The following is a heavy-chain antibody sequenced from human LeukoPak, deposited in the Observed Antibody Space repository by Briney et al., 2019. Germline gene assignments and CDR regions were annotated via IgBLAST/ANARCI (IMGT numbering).Heavy chain of an antibody. CDR3: ASYNSAWDYFDY. D-gene: IGHD6-19*01. CDR2: IYSGGRT. Sequence: ETLSLTCTVSGGSIGSGDYYWSWIRQAPGKGLEWVSVIYSGGRTFYADSVKGRFTISRDNSKNTLYLQMNSLRVEETAMYYCASYNSAWDYFDYWGQGTLVTVSS. J-gene: IGHJ4*02. CDR1: GGSIGSGDYY. V-gene: IGHV3-53*01.